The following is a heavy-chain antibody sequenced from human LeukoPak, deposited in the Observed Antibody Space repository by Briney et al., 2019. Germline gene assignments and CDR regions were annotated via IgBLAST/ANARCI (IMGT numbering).Heavy chain of an antibody. CDR2: IYSGGST. J-gene: IGHJ4*02. V-gene: IGHV3-53*01. CDR1: GFTVSSNY. CDR3: ALMVRGYFDY. D-gene: IGHD3-10*01. Sequence: GGSLRLSCAASGFTVSSNYMSWVRQAPGKGLEWVSVIYSGGSTYYADSVKGRFTISRDNSKNTLYLQMDSLRAEDTAVYYCALMVRGYFDYWGQGTLVTVSS.